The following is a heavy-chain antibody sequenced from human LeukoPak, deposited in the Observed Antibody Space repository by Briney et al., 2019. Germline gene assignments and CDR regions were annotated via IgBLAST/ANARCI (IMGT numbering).Heavy chain of an antibody. V-gene: IGHV3-20*04. Sequence: GGSLRLSCAASGFTFDDYGMSWVRQAPGKGLAWVSGINWNGGSTGYAGSVKGRFTISRDNAKNSLYLQMNSLRAEDTALYYCARGRLYYYDSSGYLLMDYFDYWGQGTLVTVSS. CDR2: INWNGGST. CDR3: ARGRLYYYDSSGYLLMDYFDY. D-gene: IGHD3-22*01. J-gene: IGHJ4*02. CDR1: GFTFDDYG.